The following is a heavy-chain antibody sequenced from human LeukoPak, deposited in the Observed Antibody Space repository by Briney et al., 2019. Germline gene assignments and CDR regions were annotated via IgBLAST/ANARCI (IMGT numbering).Heavy chain of an antibody. D-gene: IGHD3-22*01. CDR3: ARSPGPDLNYYDTSGSYYFDY. V-gene: IGHV4-61*02. Sequence: NPSETLSLTCTVSGGSISSGSYYWSWIRQPAGKGLEWIGRLYTSGSTNYSPSLKSRVTISVDASKNQFSLRLTSVPAADTAVYYCARSPGPDLNYYDTSGSYYFDYWGQGTLVTVSS. J-gene: IGHJ4*02. CDR1: GGSISSGSYY. CDR2: LYTSGST.